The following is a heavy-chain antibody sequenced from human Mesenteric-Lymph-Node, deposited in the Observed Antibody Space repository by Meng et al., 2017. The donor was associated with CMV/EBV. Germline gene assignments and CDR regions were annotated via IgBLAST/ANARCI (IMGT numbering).Heavy chain of an antibody. CDR1: GFTFSSYW. V-gene: IGHV3-7*03. J-gene: IGHJ1*01. CDR2: IKQDGSEK. D-gene: IGHD3-3*01. CDR3: TRDRSYELWNGSPRTEH. Sequence: GESLKISCAASGFTFSSYWMSWVRQAPGKGLEWVANIKQDGSEKYYVDSVKGRFTISRDNAKNSLYLQMNSLKTEDTAVYYCTRDRSYELWNGSPRTEHWGQGTLVTVSS.